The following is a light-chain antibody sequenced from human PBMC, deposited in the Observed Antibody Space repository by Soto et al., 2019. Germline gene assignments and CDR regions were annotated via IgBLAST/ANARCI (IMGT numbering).Light chain of an antibody. J-gene: IGKJ4*01. Sequence: EIVMTQSPATLSVSPGERVTLSCRASQSVSSDLVWYQQKPGQAPRLLIYGASTRATGFPARFSGSGSGTDFTLTISSLQSEDFALYYCQQYYNWPLTFGGGTKVEIK. CDR1: QSVSSD. CDR3: QQYYNWPLT. V-gene: IGKV3-15*01. CDR2: GAS.